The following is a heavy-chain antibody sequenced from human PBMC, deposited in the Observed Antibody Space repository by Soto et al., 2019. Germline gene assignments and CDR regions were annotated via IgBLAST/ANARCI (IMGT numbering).Heavy chain of an antibody. CDR2: IVVGSGNT. J-gene: IGHJ6*02. CDR3: ARVTSGSYPGGGYYYYYGMDV. D-gene: IGHD1-26*01. Sequence: SVKVSCKASGFTFTSSAVQWVRQARGQRLEWIGWIVVGSGNTNYAQKFQERVTITRDMSTSTAYMELSSLRSEDTAVYYCARVTSGSYPGGGYYYYYGMDVWGQGTTVTVSS. CDR1: GFTFTSSA. V-gene: IGHV1-58*01.